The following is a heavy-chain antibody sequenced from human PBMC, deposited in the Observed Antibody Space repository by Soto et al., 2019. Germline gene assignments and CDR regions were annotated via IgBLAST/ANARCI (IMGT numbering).Heavy chain of an antibody. CDR1: GVTFSDYY. Sequence: PGGSXRLSCATSGVTFSDYYIILIRQAPGKGLEWVSYISSSSSYKNYADSVNGRFTISRDNAKNSLYLQMNSLRAEDTAVYYCARIKYGEYVGWGQGTLV. J-gene: IGHJ4*02. CDR2: ISSSSSYK. D-gene: IGHD4-17*01. CDR3: ARIKYGEYVG. V-gene: IGHV3-11*06.